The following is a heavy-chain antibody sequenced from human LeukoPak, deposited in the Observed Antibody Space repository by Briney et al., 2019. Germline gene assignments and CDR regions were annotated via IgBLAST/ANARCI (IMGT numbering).Heavy chain of an antibody. V-gene: IGHV4-4*07. CDR1: GGSISSYY. CDR3: ARESGVKKGYSSGWLYWYYFDY. Sequence: SETLSLTCTVSGGSISSYYWSWIRQPAGKGLEWIGRIYASGSTNYNTSLKSRVTMSVDTSKNQFSLKLSSVTAADTALYYCARESGVKKGYSSGWLYWYYFDYWGQGTLVTVSS. D-gene: IGHD6-19*01. CDR2: IYASGST. J-gene: IGHJ4*02.